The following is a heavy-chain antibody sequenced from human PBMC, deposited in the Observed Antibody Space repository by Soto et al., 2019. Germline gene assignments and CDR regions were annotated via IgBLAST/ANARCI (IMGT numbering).Heavy chain of an antibody. CDR1: GYTFTSYG. CDR2: ISVYNGNT. J-gene: IGHJ4*02. V-gene: IGHV1-18*01. Sequence: QVQLVQSGVEVKKPGASVKVSCKAFGYTFTSYGISWVRQAPGQGLEWMGWISVYNGNTNYAQKLQGRVTMTTDTSTSTAYMEMRNLRTDDTAVYYCARAINRREGYNEFDYWGQGTLVTVSS. D-gene: IGHD1-1*01. CDR3: ARAINRREGYNEFDY.